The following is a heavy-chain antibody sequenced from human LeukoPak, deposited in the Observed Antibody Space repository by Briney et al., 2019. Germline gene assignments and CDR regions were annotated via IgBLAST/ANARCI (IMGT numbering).Heavy chain of an antibody. CDR2: INHSGST. V-gene: IGHV4-34*01. CDR3: ARVMTTVTGSFDY. Sequence: PSETLSLTCAVYGGSFSGYYWSWIRQPPGKGLEWIGEINHSGSTNYNPSLKSRVTISVDTSKNQFSLKLGSVTAADTAVYYCARVMTTVTGSFDYWGQGTLVTVSS. J-gene: IGHJ4*02. CDR1: GGSFSGYY. D-gene: IGHD4-17*01.